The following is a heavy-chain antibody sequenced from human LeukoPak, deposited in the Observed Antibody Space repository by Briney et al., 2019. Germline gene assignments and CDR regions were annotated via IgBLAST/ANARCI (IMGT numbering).Heavy chain of an antibody. CDR3: ARDRYYYDSSGYPFDY. D-gene: IGHD3-22*01. CDR2: IYYSGST. J-gene: IGHJ4*02. V-gene: IGHV4-59*12. Sequence: SETLSLTCTVSGGSISSYYWSWIRQPPGKGLEWIGYIYYSGSTNYNPSLKSRVTMSADRSKNQFSLKLSSVTAADTAVYYCARDRYYYDSSGYPFDYWGQGTLVTVSS. CDR1: GGSISSYY.